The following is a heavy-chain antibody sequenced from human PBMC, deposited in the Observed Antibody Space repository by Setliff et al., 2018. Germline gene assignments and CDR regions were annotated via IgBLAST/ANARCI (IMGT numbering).Heavy chain of an antibody. Sequence: ASVKVSCKASGYTFTSYDINWVRQATGQGLEWMGWMNPNSGNTGYAQKFQGRVTMTRNTSISTAYMELSSLRSEDTAVYYCARVVYYYDSSGYQNWYFDLWCRGTLVTVSS. J-gene: IGHJ2*01. V-gene: IGHV1-8*02. CDR3: ARVVYYYDSSGYQNWYFDL. CDR2: MNPNSGNT. CDR1: GYTFTSYD. D-gene: IGHD3-22*01.